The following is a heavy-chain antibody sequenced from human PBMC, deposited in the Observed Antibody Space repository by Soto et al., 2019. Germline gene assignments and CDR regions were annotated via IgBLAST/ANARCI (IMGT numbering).Heavy chain of an antibody. Sequence: GSLRLSCAGSGFSFSSYSMDWVRQAPGKGLEWVSYISSTSGTTYYADSVKDRFTISRDNAKNSLYLQMNSLSDEDTAVYYCARDLPYGSGVGNYYYYGMDVWGQGTTVTVSS. V-gene: IGHV3-48*02. CDR1: GFSFSSYS. CDR2: ISSTSGTT. CDR3: ARDLPYGSGVGNYYYYGMDV. D-gene: IGHD3-10*01. J-gene: IGHJ6*02.